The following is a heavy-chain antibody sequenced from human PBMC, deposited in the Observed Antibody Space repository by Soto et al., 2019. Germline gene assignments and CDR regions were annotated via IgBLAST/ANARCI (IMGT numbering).Heavy chain of an antibody. J-gene: IGHJ4*02. Sequence: KPSETLSLTCTVSGGSISSYYWSWIRQPPGKGLEWIGFISYSGSTYYNLSLKSRVTISVDTSKNQFSLNLSFVTAADTAVYYCASMGTPATGLYYFDYWGQGTLVTVSS. D-gene: IGHD5-18*01. V-gene: IGHV4-59*04. CDR2: ISYSGST. CDR1: GGSISSYY. CDR3: ASMGTPATGLYYFDY.